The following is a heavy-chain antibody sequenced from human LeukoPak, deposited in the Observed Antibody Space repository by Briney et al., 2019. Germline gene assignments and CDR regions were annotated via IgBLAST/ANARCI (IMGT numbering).Heavy chain of an antibody. Sequence: ASVKVSRKASGYTFTGYYMHWVRQAPGQGLEWMGWINPNSGGTNYAQKFQGRVTMTRDTSISTAYMELSRLRSDDTAVYYCASGRPYCSSTSCYIKDYYYGMDVWGQGPTVTVSS. CDR3: ASGRPYCSSTSCYIKDYYYGMDV. CDR1: GYTFTGYY. J-gene: IGHJ6*02. CDR2: INPNSGGT. V-gene: IGHV1-2*02. D-gene: IGHD2-2*02.